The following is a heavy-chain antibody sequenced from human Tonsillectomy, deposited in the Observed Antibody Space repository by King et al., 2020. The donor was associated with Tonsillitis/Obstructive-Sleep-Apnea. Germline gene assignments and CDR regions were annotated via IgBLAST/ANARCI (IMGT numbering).Heavy chain of an antibody. D-gene: IGHD3-10*01. V-gene: IGHV3-33*06. Sequence: VQLVESGGGVVQPGRSLRLSCAASGFTFSTSGMHWVRQSPGKGLEWVAVIWFDGSNKYYTDSVKGRFTISRDNSKNTFYLQMNSLRAEDTAVYYCAKYRGFTYGPSDAFDIWGQGTMVTVSS. CDR3: AKYRGFTYGPSDAFDI. J-gene: IGHJ3*02. CDR2: IWFDGSNK. CDR1: GFTFSTSG.